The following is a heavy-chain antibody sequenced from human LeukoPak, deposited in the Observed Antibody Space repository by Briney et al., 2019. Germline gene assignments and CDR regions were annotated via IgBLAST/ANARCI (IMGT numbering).Heavy chain of an antibody. J-gene: IGHJ4*02. D-gene: IGHD2/OR15-2a*01. CDR1: GFTFSSYA. V-gene: IGHV3-23*01. Sequence: GGSLRLSCAASGFTFSSYAMNWVRQAPGKGLEWVSAINGNGGSTYYAVSVKGRFTISRDNSKNTLYLQMNSLRAEDTAVYYCAKGPLSHFDYWGQGTLVTVSS. CDR2: INGNGGST. CDR3: AKGPLSHFDY.